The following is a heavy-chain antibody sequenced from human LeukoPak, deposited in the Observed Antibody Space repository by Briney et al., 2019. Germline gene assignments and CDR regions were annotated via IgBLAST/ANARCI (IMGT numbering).Heavy chain of an antibody. V-gene: IGHV3-30*04. CDR3: ARGGDYYGSGSYLPFDY. CDR1: GFTFSSYA. Sequence: GGSLRLSCAASGFTFSSYAMHWVRQAPGKGLEWVAVISYDGSNKYYADSVKGRFTISSDNSKNTLYLQMNSLRAEDTAVYYCARGGDYYGSGSYLPFDYWGQGTLVTVSS. D-gene: IGHD3-10*01. CDR2: ISYDGSNK. J-gene: IGHJ4*02.